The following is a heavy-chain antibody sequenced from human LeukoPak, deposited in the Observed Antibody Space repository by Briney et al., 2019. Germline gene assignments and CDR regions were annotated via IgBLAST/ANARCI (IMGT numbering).Heavy chain of an antibody. CDR3: ARRLGELDY. Sequence: PGRSLRLSCSASGFSLSSYGMHWVRQAPGKGLEWVAVIWYDGSNKYYEDSVKGRFTISRDNSKNTLYLQMNSLRAEDTAVYYCARRLGELDYWGQGTLVIVSS. D-gene: IGHD3-16*01. CDR2: IWYDGSNK. V-gene: IGHV3-33*01. CDR1: GFSLSSYG. J-gene: IGHJ4*02.